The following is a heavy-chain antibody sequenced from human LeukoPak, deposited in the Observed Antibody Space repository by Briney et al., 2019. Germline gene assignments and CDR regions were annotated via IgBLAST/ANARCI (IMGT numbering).Heavy chain of an antibody. V-gene: IGHV1-2*02. J-gene: IGHJ1*01. D-gene: IGHD6-6*01. CDR3: ARRGSSSSEYFQR. CDR2: INPKSGDT. Sequence: GASVKVSCKASGYIFSDYYIHWVRQAPGQGLEWMGWINPKSGDTNYAQKFQGRVTMTRDTSITTSYMELSRLRSEDTAVHYCARRGSSSSEYFQRWGQGTLVTVSS. CDR1: GYIFSDYY.